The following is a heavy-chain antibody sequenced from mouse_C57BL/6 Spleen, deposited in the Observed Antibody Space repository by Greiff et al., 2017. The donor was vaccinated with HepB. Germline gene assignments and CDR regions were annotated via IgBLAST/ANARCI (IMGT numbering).Heavy chain of an antibody. CDR1: YFSFMASA. Sequence: LQESGAELVRPGSSVKLSCKDSYFSFMASAMHWVKQRPGHGLEWIGSFTMYSDATEYSENFKGKATLTANTSSSTAYMELSSLTSEDSAVYYCARAYYSNYYAMDYWGQGTSVTVSS. CDR3: ARAYYSNYYAMDY. CDR2: FTMYSDAT. V-gene: IGHV1-49*01. D-gene: IGHD2-5*01. J-gene: IGHJ4*01.